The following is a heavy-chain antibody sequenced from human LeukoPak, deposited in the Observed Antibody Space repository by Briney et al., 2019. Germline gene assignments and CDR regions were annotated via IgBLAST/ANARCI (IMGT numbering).Heavy chain of an antibody. V-gene: IGHV3-21*04. CDR1: GFTFSSYS. Sequence: PGGSLRLSCAASGFTFSSYSMNWVRQAPGKGLEWVSSISSSSSYIYYADSVKGRFTISRDNSKNTLYLQMNSLRAEDTAVYYCAKSGGDFRRSSYYYYGMDVWGQGTTVTVSS. CDR3: AKSGGDFRRSSYYYYGMDV. D-gene: IGHD2-21*02. CDR2: ISSSSSYI. J-gene: IGHJ6*02.